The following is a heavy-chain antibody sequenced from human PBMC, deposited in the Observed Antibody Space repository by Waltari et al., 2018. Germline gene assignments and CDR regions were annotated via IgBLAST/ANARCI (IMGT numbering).Heavy chain of an antibody. D-gene: IGHD6-25*01. CDR1: GFTFSSYW. V-gene: IGHV3-7*01. CDR3: ARNRRAATPYFDY. J-gene: IGHJ4*02. CDR2: IKQDGSEK. Sequence: EVQLVESGGGLVQPGGSLRLSCAASGFTFSSYWMNWVRQAPGKGLEWVANIKQDGSEKYYVDSVKGRFTISRDNAKNSLYLQMNSLRAEDTAVYYCARNRRAATPYFDYWGQGTLVTVSS.